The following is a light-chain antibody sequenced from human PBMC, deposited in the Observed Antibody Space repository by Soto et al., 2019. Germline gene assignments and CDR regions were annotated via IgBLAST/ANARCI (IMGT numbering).Light chain of an antibody. J-gene: IGKJ4*01. CDR1: QSVGSN. Sequence: EIVMTQSPATLSVSPGDRATLSCRASQSVGSNLAWYQQKPGQAPRLLIYGASTRATGIPARFSGSGSGTEFTLTISSLQSEDFAVYYCQQYNNWPPLIFGGGTKVAIK. CDR3: QQYNNWPPLI. CDR2: GAS. V-gene: IGKV3-15*01.